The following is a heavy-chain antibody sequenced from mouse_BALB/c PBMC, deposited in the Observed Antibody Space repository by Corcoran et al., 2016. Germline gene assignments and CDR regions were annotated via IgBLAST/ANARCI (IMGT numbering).Heavy chain of an antibody. D-gene: IGHD2-14*01. J-gene: IGHJ4*01. Sequence: EVQLQQSGPELVKPGASVKMSCKASGYTFTSYVMHWVKQKHGQGLECIGYINPYNDGTKYNEKFKGKATMTSDKSSSTAYMELSSLTSEDSAVYYCARYRYDVYYAMDYWGQGTSVTVSS. CDR3: ARYRYDVYYAMDY. CDR2: INPYNDGT. CDR1: GYTFTSYV. V-gene: IGHV1S136*01.